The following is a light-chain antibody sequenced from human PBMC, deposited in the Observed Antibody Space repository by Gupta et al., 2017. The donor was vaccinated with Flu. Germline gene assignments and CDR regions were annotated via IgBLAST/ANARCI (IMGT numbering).Light chain of an antibody. CDR3: QQYNTWPRT. CDR2: GAS. Sequence: EIVLTQSPGTLSVSPGESATLSCRASQYISSNLAWYQQKPGQAPRLLIYGASTRATAGIPAGFSGSGFGTEFTLTISSLQSEDFAVYYCQQYNTWPRTFGQGTKVEVK. V-gene: IGKV3-15*01. J-gene: IGKJ1*01. CDR1: QYISSN.